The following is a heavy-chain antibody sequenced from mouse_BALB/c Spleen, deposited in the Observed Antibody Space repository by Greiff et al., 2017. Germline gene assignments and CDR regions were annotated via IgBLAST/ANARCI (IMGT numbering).Heavy chain of an antibody. V-gene: IGHV3-6*02. CDR1: GYSITSGYY. CDR2: ISYDGSN. D-gene: IGHD2-1*01. J-gene: IGHJ4*01. Sequence: EVKLQESGPGLVKPSQSLSLTCSVTGYSITSGYYWNWIRQFPGNKLEWMGYISYDGSNNYNPSLKNRISITRDTSKNQFFLKLNSVTTEDTATYYCARHLGNPMDYWGQGTSVTVSS. CDR3: ARHLGNPMDY.